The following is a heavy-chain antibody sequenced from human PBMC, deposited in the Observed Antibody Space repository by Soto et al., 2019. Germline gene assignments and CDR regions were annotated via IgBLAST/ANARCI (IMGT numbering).Heavy chain of an antibody. Sequence: GASVKVSCKASGYTFTSYGISWVRQAPGQGLEWMGWISAYNGNTNYAQKLQGRVTMTTDTSTSTAYMELSSLRSEDTAVYYCAREDTAMGTFDYWGQGTLVTVSS. CDR3: AREDTAMGTFDY. CDR1: GYTFTSYG. V-gene: IGHV1-18*01. J-gene: IGHJ4*02. D-gene: IGHD5-18*01. CDR2: ISAYNGNT.